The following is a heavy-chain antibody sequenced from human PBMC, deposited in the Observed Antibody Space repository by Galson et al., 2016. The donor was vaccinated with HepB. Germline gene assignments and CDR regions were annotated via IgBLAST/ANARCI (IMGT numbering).Heavy chain of an antibody. CDR3: ARGGDRQGAFRH. Sequence: SETLSLTCSVSGDSVSRNYWSWVRQPPGKGLEWIGYIYYGEVTNYNPSLKSRVSISVDTSKKQLSLKLRSVTAAGTAVYYCARGGDRQGAFRHWGKGALVTVSS. CDR1: GDSVSRNY. V-gene: IGHV4-59*02. D-gene: IGHD3-10*01. CDR2: IYYGEVT. J-gene: IGHJ4*02.